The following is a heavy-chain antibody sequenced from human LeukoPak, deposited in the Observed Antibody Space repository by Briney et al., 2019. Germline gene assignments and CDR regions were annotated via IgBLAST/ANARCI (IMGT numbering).Heavy chain of an antibody. D-gene: IGHD3-22*01. J-gene: IGHJ1*01. CDR2: INHSGST. V-gene: IGHV4-34*01. CDR1: GGSFSGYY. Sequence: SETLSLTCAVYGGSFSGYYWSWIRQPPGKGLEWIGEINHSGSTNYNPSLKSRVTISVDTSKNQFSLELSSVTAADTAVYYCARGPKTRYYDSSGYYWKYFQHWGQGTLVTVSS. CDR3: ARGPKTRYYDSSGYYWKYFQH.